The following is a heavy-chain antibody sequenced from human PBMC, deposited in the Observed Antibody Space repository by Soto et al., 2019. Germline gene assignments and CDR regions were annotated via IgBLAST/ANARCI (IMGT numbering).Heavy chain of an antibody. J-gene: IGHJ6*02. V-gene: IGHV4-4*02. CDR3: ARSYSSSWYYYGMDV. Sequence: SETLSLTCAVSGGSISSSNWWSWVRQPPGKGLEWIGEIYHSGSTNYNPSLKSRVTISVDKSKNQFSLKLSSVTAADTAVYYCARSYSSSWYYYGMDVWGQRTTVTLS. D-gene: IGHD6-13*01. CDR1: GGSISSSNW. CDR2: IYHSGST.